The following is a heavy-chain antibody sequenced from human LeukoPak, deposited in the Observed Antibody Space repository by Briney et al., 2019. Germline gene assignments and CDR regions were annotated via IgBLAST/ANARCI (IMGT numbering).Heavy chain of an antibody. D-gene: IGHD5-12*01. CDR2: IYSGGST. CDR3: ARERDLGELRLSGMDV. J-gene: IGHJ6*02. Sequence: GGSLRLSCAASGFTFSSYAMSWVRQAPGKGLEWVSVIYSGGSTYYADSVKGRFTISRHNSKNTLYLQMNSLRAEDTAVYYCARERDLGELRLSGMDVWGQGTTVTVSS. V-gene: IGHV3-53*04. CDR1: GFTFSSYA.